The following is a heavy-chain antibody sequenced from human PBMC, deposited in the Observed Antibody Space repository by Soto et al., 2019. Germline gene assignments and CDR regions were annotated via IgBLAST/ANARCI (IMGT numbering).Heavy chain of an antibody. CDR1: VYTFTSYG. CDR3: ARDPYVDTAMVYFDY. D-gene: IGHD5-18*01. J-gene: IGHJ4*02. V-gene: IGHV1-18*04. CDR2: ISAYNGNT. Sequence: ASVTVSCKASVYTFTSYGISWVRQAPGQGLEWMGWISAYNGNTNYAQKLQGRVTMTTDTSTSTAYMELRSLRSDDTAVSYCARDPYVDTAMVYFDYWGQGTLVTVSS.